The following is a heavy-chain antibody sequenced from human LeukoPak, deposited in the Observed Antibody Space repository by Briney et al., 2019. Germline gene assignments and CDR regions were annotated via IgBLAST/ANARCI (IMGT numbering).Heavy chain of an antibody. CDR1: GGSISSYY. D-gene: IGHD6-13*01. CDR3: ARGTRHSSSWRQVYFDY. V-gene: IGHV4-34*01. J-gene: IGHJ4*02. CDR2: INHSGST. Sequence: PSETLSLTCTVSGGSISSYYWSWIRQPPGKGLEWIGEINHSGSTNYNPSLKSRVTISVDTSKNQFSLKLSSVNAADTAVYYCARGTRHSSSWRQVYFDYWGQGTLVTVSS.